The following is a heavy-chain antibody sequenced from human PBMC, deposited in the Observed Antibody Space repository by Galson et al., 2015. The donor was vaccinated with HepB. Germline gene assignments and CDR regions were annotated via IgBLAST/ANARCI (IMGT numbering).Heavy chain of an antibody. CDR1: GFTFSSYG. J-gene: IGHJ4*02. CDR2: ISYDGSNK. Sequence: SLRLSCAASGFTFSSYGMHWVRQAPGKGLEWVAVISYDGSNKYYADSVKGRFTISRDNSKNTLYLQMNSLRAEDTAVYYCARTPGYDGSSSTFDYWGQGTLVTVSS. CDR3: ARTPGYDGSSSTFDY. V-gene: IGHV3-30*03. D-gene: IGHD3-22*01.